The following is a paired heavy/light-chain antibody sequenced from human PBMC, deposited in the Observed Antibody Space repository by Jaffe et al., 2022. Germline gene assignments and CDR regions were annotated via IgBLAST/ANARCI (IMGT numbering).Light chain of an antibody. CDR2: KAS. CDR3: QQYKSYFFT. Sequence: DIQMTQSPSTLSASVGDRVTITCRASQSISNWLAWHQQKPGKAPKLLIYKASTLESGVPSRFSGSGSGREFTLTISSLQPDDFATYYCQQYKSYFFTFGGGTKVEI. J-gene: IGKJ4*01. CDR1: QSISNW. V-gene: IGKV1-5*03.
Heavy chain of an antibody. J-gene: IGHJ3*02. V-gene: IGHV3-9*01. CDR3: AKEKGIAVVGRGDGIDM. CDR1: GFIFDDYA. CDR2: ITWNSDNI. D-gene: IGHD6-19*01. Sequence: VQLVESGGGLVQPGRSLRLSCAASGFIFDDYAMDWVRQAPGKGLEWVARITWNSDNIAYADSVKGRFTISRDNAKNSLNLQMGSLRPEDTALYYCAKEKGIAVVGRGDGIDMWGQGTMVTVSS.